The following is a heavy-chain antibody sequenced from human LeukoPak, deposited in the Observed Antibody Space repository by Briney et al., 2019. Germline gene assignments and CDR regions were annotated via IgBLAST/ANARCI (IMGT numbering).Heavy chain of an antibody. Sequence: GGSLRLSCAASGFTVSSNYMSWVRQAPGKGLEWVSVIYSGGSTYYADSVKGRFTISRHNSKNTLYLQMNSLRAEDTAVYYCARGAYGERSNYFDYWGQGTLVTVPS. CDR3: ARGAYGERSNYFDY. D-gene: IGHD4-17*01. J-gene: IGHJ4*02. V-gene: IGHV3-53*04. CDR2: IYSGGST. CDR1: GFTVSSNY.